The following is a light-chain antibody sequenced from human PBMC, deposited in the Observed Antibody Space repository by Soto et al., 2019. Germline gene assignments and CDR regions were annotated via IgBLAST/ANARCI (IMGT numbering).Light chain of an antibody. J-gene: IGLJ2*01. V-gene: IGLV2-11*01. CDR1: SSDVGGYKY. Sequence: QSVLPQPGSVSGSPGQSVTISYTGTSSDVGGYKYVSWYQQHPGKVPKLMMFDVSERPSGVPDRFSGSKPGNTASLSISGLQAEDEADYYCCAYAGSYTVLFGGGTKVTVL. CDR3: CAYAGSYTVL. CDR2: DVS.